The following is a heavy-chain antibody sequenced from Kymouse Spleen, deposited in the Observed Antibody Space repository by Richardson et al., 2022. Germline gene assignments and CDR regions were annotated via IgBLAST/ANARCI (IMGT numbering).Heavy chain of an antibody. CDR2: INHSGST. J-gene: IGHJ4*02. CDR1: GGSFSGYY. V-gene: IGHV4-34*01. CDR3: ARGDDILTGYPFDY. Sequence: QVQLQQWGAGLLKPSETLSLTCAVYGGSFSGYYWSWIRQPPGKGLEWIGEINHSGSTNYNPSLKSRVTISVDTSKNQFSLKLSSVTAADTAVYYCARGDDILTGYPFDYWGQGTLVTVSS. D-gene: IGHD3-9*01.